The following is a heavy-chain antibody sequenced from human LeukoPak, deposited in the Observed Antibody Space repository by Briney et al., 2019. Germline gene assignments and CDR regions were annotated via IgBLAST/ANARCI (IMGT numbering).Heavy chain of an antibody. CDR2: IYSGDST. D-gene: IGHD5-12*01. CDR1: GFTVSRSY. CDR3: ARVTNGYDFGGWFDP. V-gene: IGHV3-66*01. J-gene: IGHJ5*02. Sequence: GGSLRLSCAASGFTVSRSYMTWVRQTPGRGLEWVSVIYSGDSTSYADSVKGRFTMSRDNSKNTVYLQMNSLRAEDTAVYYCARVTNGYDFGGWFDPWGQGTLVTVSS.